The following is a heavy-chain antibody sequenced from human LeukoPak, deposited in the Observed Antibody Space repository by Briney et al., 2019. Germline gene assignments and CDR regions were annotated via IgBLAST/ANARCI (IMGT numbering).Heavy chain of an antibody. Sequence: ASVKVSCKASGYTFTDYYIHWVRQAPGQGLEWMGWINPAGGGTNYAQNFQGRVTMTSDTSISTAYMELSSLRSDDTALYYCARENYFEGGLGSQMDVWGKGTTVTVSS. CDR2: INPAGGGT. D-gene: IGHD3-16*01. CDR1: GYTFTDYY. J-gene: IGHJ6*04. V-gene: IGHV1-2*02. CDR3: ARENYFEGGLGSQMDV.